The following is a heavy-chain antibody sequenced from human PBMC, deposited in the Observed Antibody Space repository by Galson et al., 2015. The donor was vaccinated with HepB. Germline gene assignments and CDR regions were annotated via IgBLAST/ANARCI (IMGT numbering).Heavy chain of an antibody. CDR3: AREEARVPAARRLSYYYYYMDV. Sequence: SLRLSCAASGFTFSSYSMNWVRQAPGKGLEWVSSISSSSSYIYYADSVKGRFTISRDNAKNSLYLQMNSLRAEDTAIYYCAREEARVPAARRLSYYYYYMDVWGKGTTVTVSS. CDR1: GFTFSSYS. J-gene: IGHJ6*03. CDR2: ISSSSSYI. D-gene: IGHD2-2*01. V-gene: IGHV3-21*01.